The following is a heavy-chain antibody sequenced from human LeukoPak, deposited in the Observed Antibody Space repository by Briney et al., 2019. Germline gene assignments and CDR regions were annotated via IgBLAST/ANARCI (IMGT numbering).Heavy chain of an antibody. CDR3: ASEYDMFGGYFDY. CDR2: IYSGGST. J-gene: IGHJ4*02. V-gene: IGHV3-66*01. CDR1: GFTVSSNY. Sequence: GGSLRLSCAASGFTVSSNYMSWVRQAPGKGLGWVSVIYSGGSTYYADSVKGRFTISRDNSKNTLYLQMNSLRAEDTAVYYCASEYDMFGGYFDYWGQGTLVTVSS. D-gene: IGHD3-16*01.